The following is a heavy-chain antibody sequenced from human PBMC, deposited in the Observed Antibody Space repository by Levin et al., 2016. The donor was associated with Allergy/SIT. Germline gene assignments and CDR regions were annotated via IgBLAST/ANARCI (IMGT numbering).Heavy chain of an antibody. CDR3: ARGSSSSWYSWFDP. CDR2: VYYTGST. D-gene: IGHD6-13*01. Sequence: GSLRLSCTVSGGSINSYYWSWIRQLPGKGLEWIGYVYYTGSTNYNPSLKSRVTFSVDTSKNQFSLKLTSVTAADTAVYYCARGSSSSWYSWFDPWSQGILVTVSS. J-gene: IGHJ5*02. V-gene: IGHV4-59*08. CDR1: GGSINSYY.